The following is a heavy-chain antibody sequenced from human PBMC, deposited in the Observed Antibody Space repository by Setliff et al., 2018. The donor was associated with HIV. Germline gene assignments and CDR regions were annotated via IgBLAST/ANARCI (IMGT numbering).Heavy chain of an antibody. J-gene: IGHJ3*02. CDR1: GGSISSGSYY. CDR3: ARSKIRPTSAFDI. Sequence: KPSETLSLTCTVSGGSISSGSYYWSWIRQPAGKGLEWIGRIYTSGSTNYNPSLKSRVTISVDTSKNQFSLKLSSVTAADTAVYYCARSKIRPTSAFDIWGQGTMVTVSS. CDR2: IYTSGST. V-gene: IGHV4-61*02.